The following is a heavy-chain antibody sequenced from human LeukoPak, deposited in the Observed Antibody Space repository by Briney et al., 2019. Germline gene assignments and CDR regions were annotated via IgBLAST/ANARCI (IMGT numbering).Heavy chain of an antibody. CDR1: GDSISGFY. CDR2: IYYSGST. Sequence: SETLSLTCAVSGDSISGFYWSWIRQPPGKGLEWIGYIYYSGSTNYNPSLKSRVTMSVDTSKNQFSLKLSSVTAADTAVYYCARSGYSYGWDAFDIWGQGTMVTVSS. D-gene: IGHD5-18*01. CDR3: ARSGYSYGWDAFDI. J-gene: IGHJ3*02. V-gene: IGHV4-59*12.